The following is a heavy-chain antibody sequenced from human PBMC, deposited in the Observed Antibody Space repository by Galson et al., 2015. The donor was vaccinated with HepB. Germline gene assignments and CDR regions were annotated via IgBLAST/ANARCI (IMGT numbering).Heavy chain of an antibody. CDR1: GFTFSSYA. D-gene: IGHD6-13*01. CDR2: ISYDGSNK. CDR3: ARGIAAAGREGDY. V-gene: IGHV3-30-3*01. J-gene: IGHJ4*02. Sequence: SLRLSCAASGFTFSSYAMHWVRQAPGKGLEWVAVISYDGSNKYYADSVKGRFTISRDNSKNTLYLQMNSLRAEDTAVYYCARGIAAAGREGDYWGQGTLVTVSS.